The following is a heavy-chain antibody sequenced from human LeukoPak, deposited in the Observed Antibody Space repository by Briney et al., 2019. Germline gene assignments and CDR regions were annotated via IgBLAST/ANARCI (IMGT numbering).Heavy chain of an antibody. J-gene: IGHJ4*02. V-gene: IGHV1-69*04. Sequence: SVKVSCKASGGTFSSYAISWVRQAPGQGLEWMGRIIPILGIANYAQKFQGRVTITADKSTSTAYMELSGLRSEDTAVYYCARDQGYSYGVEYWGQGTLVTVSS. CDR1: GGTFSSYA. CDR3: ARDQGYSYGVEY. D-gene: IGHD5-18*01. CDR2: IIPILGIA.